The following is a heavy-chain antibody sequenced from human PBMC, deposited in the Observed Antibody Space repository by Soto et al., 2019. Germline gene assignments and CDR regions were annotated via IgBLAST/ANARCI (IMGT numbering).Heavy chain of an antibody. Sequence: EVQLVESGGGLVQPGGSLRLSCAASGFTFSSYEMNWVRQAPGKGLEWVSYISTSGSTRYYADSVKGRFTISRDNAKNSLYLQMNSLRAEDTALYYCARDNYYYYGADVWGQGTTVTVSS. CDR3: ARDNYYYYGADV. V-gene: IGHV3-48*03. CDR2: ISTSGSTR. J-gene: IGHJ6*02. CDR1: GFTFSSYE.